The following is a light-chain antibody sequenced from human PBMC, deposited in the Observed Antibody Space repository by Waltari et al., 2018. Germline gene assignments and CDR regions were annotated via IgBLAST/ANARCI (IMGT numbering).Light chain of an antibody. CDR3: QVWDGSTDHVV. V-gene: IGLV3-21*04. Sequence: SYVLTQPPSVPVAPGKTARITCAGTNIGSKSVPWYQQKPGQATVVVIFGDSDRPSGIPERFSGSNSGNTASLTISRVEAADEADYYCQVWDGSTDHVVFGGGTKLTVL. CDR2: GDS. J-gene: IGLJ3*02. CDR1: NIGSKS.